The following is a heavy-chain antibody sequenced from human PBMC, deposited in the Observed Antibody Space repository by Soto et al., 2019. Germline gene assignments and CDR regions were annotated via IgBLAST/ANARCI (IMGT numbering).Heavy chain of an antibody. CDR2: IYSSGAT. V-gene: IGHV4-30-4*02. J-gene: IGHJ4*02. Sequence: PSETLSLTCTVSGGSISSRDYYLTWIRQPPGKGLEWIGYIYSSGATSYNPSLESRVTISGDASKTQFSLSLSSVTEEETAVYYSDRDQGSDYYSIRGYYYYWRQGPLFTVSS. CDR3: DRDQGSDYYSIRGYYYY. CDR1: GGSISSRDYY. D-gene: IGHD3-3*01.